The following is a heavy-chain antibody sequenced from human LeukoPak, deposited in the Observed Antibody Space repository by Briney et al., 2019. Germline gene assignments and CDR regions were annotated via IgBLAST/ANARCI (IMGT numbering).Heavy chain of an antibody. CDR2: IYFSGST. D-gene: IGHD3-3*01. J-gene: IGHJ4*02. CDR3: ARSYDTNFDY. V-gene: IGHV4-59*01. CDR1: GGSIRGYY. Sequence: SETLSLTCTVSGGSIRGYYWSWLRQPPGKGLEWIGYIYFSGSTSYNPSLKSRVTISVDRSKNQFSLKLSSVAAADTAVYYCARSYDTNFDYWGQGTLVTVSS.